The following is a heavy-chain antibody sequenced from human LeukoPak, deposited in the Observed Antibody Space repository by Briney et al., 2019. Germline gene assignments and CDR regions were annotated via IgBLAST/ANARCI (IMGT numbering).Heavy chain of an antibody. CDR3: ATGSGWTTRSPFYGY. D-gene: IGHD1-14*01. Sequence: ASLTLSCKVSGYTLTQLSMHWVLQAPGKGLEWMGGFDPEDGETMYAQKFQGRVTMTEDTSTDTAYMVLSSLRSEDTAVYYCATGSGWTTRSPFYGYWGQGTLLTVSS. J-gene: IGHJ4*02. V-gene: IGHV1-24*01. CDR2: FDPEDGET. CDR1: GYTLTQLS.